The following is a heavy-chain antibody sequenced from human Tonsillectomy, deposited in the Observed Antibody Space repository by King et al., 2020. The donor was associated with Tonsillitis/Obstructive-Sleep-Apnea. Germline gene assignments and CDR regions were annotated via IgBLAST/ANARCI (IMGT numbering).Heavy chain of an antibody. CDR2: IRGSGGST. CDR1: GFTCSNYA. CDR3: AKAFSLGYYYYYMDV. J-gene: IGHJ6*03. V-gene: IGHV3-23*04. Sequence: VQLVESGGGLVQPGGSLRLSCAASGFTCSNYAMSWVRQAPGKGLEGVSGIRGSGGSTYYADSVKGRFTTSRDNSKNTLYLQMNSLRAEDTAIYYCAKAFSLGYYYYYMDVWGKGTTVTVFS. D-gene: IGHD2/OR15-2a*01.